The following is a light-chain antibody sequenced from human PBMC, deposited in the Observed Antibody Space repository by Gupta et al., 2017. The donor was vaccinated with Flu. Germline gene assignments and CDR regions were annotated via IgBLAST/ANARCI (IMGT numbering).Light chain of an antibody. V-gene: IGKV3-20*01. CDR2: AAS. J-gene: IGKJ2*02. CDR3: QQESTSPCT. CDR1: QSIKHNY. Sequence: LLTQSPGTLSLSPGETATLSCGAIQSIKHNYLAWYQQKPGQAPRLLIYAASSRATGIPERFSGSGSGREFILTITTLEPEDFAVYFCQQESTSPCTFGQGTKLEIK.